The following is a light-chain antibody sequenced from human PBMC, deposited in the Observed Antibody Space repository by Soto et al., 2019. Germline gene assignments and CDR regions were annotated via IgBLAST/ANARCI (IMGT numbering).Light chain of an antibody. Sequence: QSVLTQSPSASASLGASVKLTCTLSSWHSSYAIAWHQQQPETGPRFLMKVNSDGSHSRGDGIPDRFSGSSSGAERYLTISSLQSEDEADYYCQTWGTGIRVFGGGTKLTVL. J-gene: IGLJ3*02. CDR3: QTWGTGIRV. CDR2: VNSDGSH. CDR1: SWHSSYA. V-gene: IGLV4-69*01.